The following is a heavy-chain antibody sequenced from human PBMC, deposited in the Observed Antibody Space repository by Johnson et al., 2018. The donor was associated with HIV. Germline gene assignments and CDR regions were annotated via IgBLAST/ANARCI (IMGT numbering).Heavy chain of an antibody. Sequence: EVQLVESGGGLVQPGGSLRLSCAASGFTVSSNYMSWVRQAPGKGLEWVSGISWNRSSIGYADSVKGRFTISRDNAKNSLYLQMNSLRAEDTAFYYCARDIMMRGLAQLRLSGGLAFEIWGQGTMVTVSS. J-gene: IGHJ3*02. V-gene: IGHV3-9*01. CDR1: GFTVSSNY. CDR2: ISWNRSSI. CDR3: ARDIMMRGLAQLRLSGGLAFEI. D-gene: IGHD3-10*01.